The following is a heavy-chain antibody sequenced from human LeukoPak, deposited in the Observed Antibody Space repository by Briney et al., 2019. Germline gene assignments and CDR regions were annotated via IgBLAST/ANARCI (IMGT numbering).Heavy chain of an antibody. CDR3: ARQGYTASYYFLDY. V-gene: IGHV4-4*07. D-gene: IGHD3-10*01. J-gene: IGHJ4*02. CDR2: IYTTGTT. CDR1: GASIRSYY. Sequence: SETLSLTCTVSGASIRSYYWGWVRQPAGKGLEWIGRIYTTGTTNYNPSLKNRLTMSVDTSQNQFSLNLRSVIAADTPADYCARQGYTASYYFLDYWGQGTLVTVSS.